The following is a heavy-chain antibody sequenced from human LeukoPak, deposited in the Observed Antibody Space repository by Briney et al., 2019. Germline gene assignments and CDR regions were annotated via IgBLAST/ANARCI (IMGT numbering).Heavy chain of an antibody. Sequence: ASVKPSCNPSRSTFTCYGISSVRQSPGQRLEWMRWISAYNGNTSYAQKLQGRVTMTTDTSTSTAYKELRSLRSDDTDVYYCARDIEGLVQSGDYWGQGTLVTVSS. D-gene: IGHD6-19*01. CDR1: RSTFTCYG. J-gene: IGHJ4*02. CDR2: ISAYNGNT. CDR3: ARDIEGLVQSGDY. V-gene: IGHV1-18*01.